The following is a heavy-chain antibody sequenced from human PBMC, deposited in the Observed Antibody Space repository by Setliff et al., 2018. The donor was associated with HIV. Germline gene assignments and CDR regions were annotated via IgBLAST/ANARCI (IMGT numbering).Heavy chain of an antibody. CDR3: ARGPPIVVVPAALLTFDY. V-gene: IGHV1-69*13. CDR1: GGMPNRYA. Sequence: SVKVSCKASGGMPNRYAISWVRQAPGQGLEWMGGIIPVFGVANYAQNFQDTVTFTADGSTSTAYMEMSSLRSDDTAVYYCARGPPIVVVPAALLTFDYWGQGTVVTVSS. J-gene: IGHJ4*02. CDR2: IIPVFGVA. D-gene: IGHD2-2*01.